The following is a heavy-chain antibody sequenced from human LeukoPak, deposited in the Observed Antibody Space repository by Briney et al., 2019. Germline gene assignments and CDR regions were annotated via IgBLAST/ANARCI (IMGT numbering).Heavy chain of an antibody. Sequence: PGGSLRLSCAASGFTFRSYEMNWVRQAPGKGLEWVSYISASGSAIDYADSVKGRFTISRDNAKNSLYLQMNSLRAEDTAVYYCAQHLGPHWFDPWGQGTLVTVSS. CDR1: GFTFRSYE. CDR2: ISASGSAI. V-gene: IGHV3-48*03. J-gene: IGHJ5*02. D-gene: IGHD3-3*02. CDR3: AQHLGPHWFDP.